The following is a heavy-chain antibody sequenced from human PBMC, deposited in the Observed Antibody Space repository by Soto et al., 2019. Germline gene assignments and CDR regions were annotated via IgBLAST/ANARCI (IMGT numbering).Heavy chain of an antibody. J-gene: IGHJ6*02. CDR3: ARGDRSGSRTPASYYISGLAL. CDR1: GFTFSSYA. D-gene: IGHD1-26*01. V-gene: IGHV3-23*01. CDR2: VSAGGDMT. Sequence: DVQLLESGGHLVQPGGSLRLSCAASGFTFSSYAMSWVRQAPGKGLEWVSSVSAGGDMTYYSDSVKGRFTITRDNSNHALFLPMNPLRIEDPPLYYCARGDRSGSRTPASYYISGLALWGQATTVTVS.